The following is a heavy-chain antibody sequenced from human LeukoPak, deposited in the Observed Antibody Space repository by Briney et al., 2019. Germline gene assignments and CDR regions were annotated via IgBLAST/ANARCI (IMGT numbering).Heavy chain of an antibody. V-gene: IGHV4-39*01. CDR3: ARASDSSSPVGRY. D-gene: IGHD6-6*01. J-gene: IGHJ4*02. CDR2: IYYSGST. CDR1: GGSISSSSYY. Sequence: SETLSLTCTVSGGSISSSSYYWGWIRQPPGKGLEWIGSIYYSGSTYYNPSLKSRVTISVDTSKNQFSLKLSSVTAADTAVYYCARASDSSSPVGRYWGQGTLVTVSS.